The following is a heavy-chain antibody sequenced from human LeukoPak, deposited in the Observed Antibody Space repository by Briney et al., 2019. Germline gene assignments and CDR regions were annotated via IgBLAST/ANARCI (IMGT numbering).Heavy chain of an antibody. CDR1: GFNFIDNS. CDR3: ARGYCSGTSCYMFAS. D-gene: IGHD2-2*02. J-gene: IGHJ4*02. V-gene: IGHV3-21*01. Sequence: PGGSLRLSCAGSGFNFIDNSMHWVRQAPGMGLEWVSSISSSNTYIYYRDSVKGRFTISRDNAKNSLFLQMSSLRDEDTAVYYCARGYCSGTSCYMFASWGQGTRVTVSS. CDR2: ISSSNTYI.